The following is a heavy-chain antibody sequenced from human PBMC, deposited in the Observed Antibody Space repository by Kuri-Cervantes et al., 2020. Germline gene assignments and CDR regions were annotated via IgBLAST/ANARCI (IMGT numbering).Heavy chain of an antibody. Sequence: GGSLRLSCAASGFTVSSNYMSWVRQAPGEGLEWVSVIYSGGSTYYADSVKGRFTISRDNSKNTLYLQMNSLRAEDTAVYHCARWASDAFDIWGQGTMVTVSS. CDR2: IYSGGST. V-gene: IGHV3-53*01. CDR3: ARWASDAFDI. J-gene: IGHJ3*02. CDR1: GFTVSSNY.